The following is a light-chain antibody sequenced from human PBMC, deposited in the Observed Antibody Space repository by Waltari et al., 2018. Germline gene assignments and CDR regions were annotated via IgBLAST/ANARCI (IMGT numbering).Light chain of an antibody. CDR1: SRDVGGSHF. V-gene: IGLV2-11*01. CDR3: CSYVDTYTYV. J-gene: IGLJ1*01. CDR2: GVS. Sequence: QSALTQPRSVSGPPGQSVTIPCTGTSRDVGGSHFVSWFPQLPGSAPKLLLYGVSERPPGVPDRFSGSKSANTASLTISGLQAEDEADYYCCSYVDTYTYVFGPGTRVIVL.